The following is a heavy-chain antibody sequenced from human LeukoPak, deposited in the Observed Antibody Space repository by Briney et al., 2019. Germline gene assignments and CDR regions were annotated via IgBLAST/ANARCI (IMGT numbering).Heavy chain of an antibody. Sequence: GGSLRLSCAASGFTFDDYTMHWVRQAPGKGLEWVSLISWDGGSTYYADSVKGRFTISRDNSKNSLYLQMSSLRTEDTAVYYCARTNAAVIIGASSWFDPWGQGTLVTVSS. V-gene: IGHV3-43*01. J-gene: IGHJ5*02. CDR2: ISWDGGST. CDR1: GFTFDDYT. CDR3: ARTNAAVIIGASSWFDP. D-gene: IGHD3-10*01.